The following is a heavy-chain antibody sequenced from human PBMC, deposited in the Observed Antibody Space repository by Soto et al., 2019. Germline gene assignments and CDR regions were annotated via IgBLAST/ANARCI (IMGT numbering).Heavy chain of an antibody. CDR3: ATELPQGSTFDY. D-gene: IGHD3-10*01. Sequence: QVQLVQSGAEVKKPGSSVKVSCKASGGTFTSYGISWVRQAPGQGLEWMGGIIPMFSTTNYAQKFQGRVTITADDFTNTAYMELSSLRSEDTAVYYCATELPQGSTFDYWGQGTLVTVSS. V-gene: IGHV1-69*12. J-gene: IGHJ4*02. CDR1: GGTFTSYG. CDR2: IIPMFSTT.